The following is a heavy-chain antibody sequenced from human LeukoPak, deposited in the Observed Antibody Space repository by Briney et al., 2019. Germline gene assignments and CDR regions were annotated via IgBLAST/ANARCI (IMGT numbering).Heavy chain of an antibody. J-gene: IGHJ6*02. CDR3: ARSYSSSWPNYYYYYGMDV. CDR1: GGSISSGGYY. CDR2: VYYSGST. D-gene: IGHD6-13*01. V-gene: IGHV4-31*03. Sequence: SETLSLTCTVSGGSISSGGYYWSWIRQHPGKGLEWIGNVYYSGSTYYNPSLKSRVTISVDTSKNQFSLKLSSVTAADTAVYYCARSYSSSWPNYYYYYGMDVWGQGTTVTVSS.